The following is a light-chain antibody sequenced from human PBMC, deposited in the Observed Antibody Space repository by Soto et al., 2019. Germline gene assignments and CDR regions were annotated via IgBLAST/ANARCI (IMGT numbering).Light chain of an antibody. CDR3: QQYNKWPLT. J-gene: IGKJ4*01. Sequence: EIVMTQSPATLSVSPGERATLSCRASQSVYTTLAWYQQRPGQAPRLLIYSASTRATGIPARFSGSGSGTEFTLTISSLQSEDFADSYCQQYNKWPLTVGGGTTVEIK. CDR2: SAS. V-gene: IGKV3-15*01. CDR1: QSVYTT.